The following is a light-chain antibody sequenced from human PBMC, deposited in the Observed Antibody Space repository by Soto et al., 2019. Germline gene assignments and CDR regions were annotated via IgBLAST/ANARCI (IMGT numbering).Light chain of an antibody. Sequence: VMRKTPTTLSVSPGEGATLSCRASQGIGDTLAWYQQKPGQAPRLLIYGASSRATGIPDRFSGSGSGTDFTLTISRLEPEDFAVYHCQQYSSSPLTFGGGTKVDIK. CDR1: QGIGDT. CDR2: GAS. V-gene: IGKV3-20*01. CDR3: QQYSSSPLT. J-gene: IGKJ4*01.